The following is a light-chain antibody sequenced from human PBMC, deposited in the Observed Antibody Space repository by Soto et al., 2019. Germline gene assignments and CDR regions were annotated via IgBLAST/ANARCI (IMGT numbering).Light chain of an antibody. CDR2: EVS. Sequence: QSALTQPASVSGSPGQSITISCTGTTSDVGGYNYVSWFQQYPGKAPKLKIYEVSNRPSGVSNRFSGSKSGNTASLTISDLQAEDEAVYYCTSYTSSSTWVFGGGTKLTVL. J-gene: IGLJ3*02. CDR1: TSDVGGYNY. V-gene: IGLV2-14*01. CDR3: TSYTSSSTWV.